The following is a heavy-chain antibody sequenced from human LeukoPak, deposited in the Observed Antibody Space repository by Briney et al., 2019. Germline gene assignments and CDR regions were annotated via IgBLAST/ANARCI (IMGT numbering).Heavy chain of an antibody. CDR2: FDPGDVET. Sequence: ASVKVSCKVSGYTLIELSMHWVRQAPEKGLEWMGGFDPGDVETVYAQKFRGRVTMTEDTSTDTVYMELSSLISEDTAVYYCATMGPPLFAFDIWGQGTMVTVSS. V-gene: IGHV1-24*01. J-gene: IGHJ3*02. CDR1: GYTLIELS. CDR3: ATMGPPLFAFDI.